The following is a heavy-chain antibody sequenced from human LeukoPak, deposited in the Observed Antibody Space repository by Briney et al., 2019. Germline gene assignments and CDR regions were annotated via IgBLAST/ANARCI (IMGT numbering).Heavy chain of an antibody. J-gene: IGHJ4*02. CDR3: ARAGLRVTMVRRSYFDY. CDR2: INHSGST. CDR1: GGSFSGYY. D-gene: IGHD3-10*01. Sequence: SETLSLTCAVYGGSFSGYYWSWIRQRPGKGLEWIGEINHSGSTNYNPSFKSRVTISVDTSKNQFSLKLSSVTAADTAVYYCARAGLRVTMVRRSYFDYWGQGTLVTVSS. V-gene: IGHV4-34*01.